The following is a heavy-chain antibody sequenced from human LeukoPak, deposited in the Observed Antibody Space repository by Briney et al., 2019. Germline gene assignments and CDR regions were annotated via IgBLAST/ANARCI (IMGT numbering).Heavy chain of an antibody. D-gene: IGHD2-15*01. CDR3: ARAPTDIVVVVAATHFDY. J-gene: IGHJ4*02. CDR2: IHPGDSDT. CDR1: GYSFTSYW. V-gene: IGHV5-51*01. Sequence: GESLKISCKGSGYSFTSYWVDWVRQMPGKGLEWMGTIHPGDSDTRYSPSFQGQVTISADKSISTAYLQWSSLKASDTAMYYCARAPTDIVVVVAATHFDYWGQGTLVTVSS.